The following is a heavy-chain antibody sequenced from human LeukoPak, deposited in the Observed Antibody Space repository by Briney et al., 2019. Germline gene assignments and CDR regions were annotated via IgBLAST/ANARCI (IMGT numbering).Heavy chain of an antibody. V-gene: IGHV4-31*03. D-gene: IGHD6-13*01. Sequence: SETLSLTRTVSGGSISRGGYYCSWTRPHPGKGLEWFGYIYYRGSTYYNPSLKSRVTISVDTSKNQFSLKLSSVTAADTAVYYCARALGSVSWNYYGMDVWGQGTTVTVSS. CDR2: IYYRGST. J-gene: IGHJ6*02. CDR3: ARALGSVSWNYYGMDV. CDR1: GGSISRGGYY.